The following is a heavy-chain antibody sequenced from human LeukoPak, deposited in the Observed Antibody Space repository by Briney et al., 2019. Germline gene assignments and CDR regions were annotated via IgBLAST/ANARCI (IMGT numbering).Heavy chain of an antibody. CDR3: TRGRWELPPGYYFDY. J-gene: IGHJ4*02. D-gene: IGHD1-26*01. V-gene: IGHV3-49*03. CDR1: GFTFGDYG. Sequence: PGGSLRLSCSASGFTFGDYGMSWFRQAPGKGLEWVGFIRGKVYGATTEYAASVKGRFTTSRDDSKSIAYLQMDSLKTEDTAVYYCTRGRWELPPGYYFDYWGQGTLVTVSS. CDR2: IRGKVYGATT.